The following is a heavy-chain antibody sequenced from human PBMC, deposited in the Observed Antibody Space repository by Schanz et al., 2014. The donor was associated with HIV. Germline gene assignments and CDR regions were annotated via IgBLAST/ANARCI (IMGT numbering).Heavy chain of an antibody. D-gene: IGHD3-16*01. Sequence: QVQLVEAGGGVVQPGRSLRLSCAASGFTFNSYAMHWVRQAPGKGREWVTVISNDGSNKYYTDSVKGRFTISRDNSKNTLYLQMNSLRAEDTALYYCARVANWDYYGMDVWGRGTTVIVSS. J-gene: IGHJ6*02. CDR3: ARVANWDYYGMDV. CDR1: GFTFNSYA. V-gene: IGHV3-30-3*01. CDR2: ISNDGSNK.